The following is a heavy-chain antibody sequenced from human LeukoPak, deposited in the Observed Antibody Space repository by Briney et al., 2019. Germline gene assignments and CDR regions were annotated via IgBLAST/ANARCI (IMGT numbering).Heavy chain of an antibody. CDR2: IYSGGST. Sequence: GGSLRLSCAASGFTVSSNYMSWVRQAPGKGLEWVSVIYSGGSTYYADSVKGRFTIFRDNSKNTVYLQMDSLRAEDTAVYYCARASWRYCSSTSCYGNWFDPWGQGTLVTVSS. V-gene: IGHV3-53*01. D-gene: IGHD2-2*01. J-gene: IGHJ5*02. CDR1: GFTVSSNY. CDR3: ARASWRYCSSTSCYGNWFDP.